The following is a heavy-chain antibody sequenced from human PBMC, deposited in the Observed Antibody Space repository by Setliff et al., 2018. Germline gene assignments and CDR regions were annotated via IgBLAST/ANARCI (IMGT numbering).Heavy chain of an antibody. D-gene: IGHD2-2*01. CDR1: GYSFLSYA. J-gene: IGHJ5*02. Sequence: ASVKVSCKASGYSFLSYAMNWVRQAPGQGLEWMGRINTITGNPTYAQGFTGRFVFSLDTSVSTAYLQISSLKPEDTAVYCCARDLGYCSRTSCHGDWFDPWGQGTLVTVSS. CDR3: ARDLGYCSRTSCHGDWFDP. V-gene: IGHV7-4-1*02. CDR2: INTITGNP.